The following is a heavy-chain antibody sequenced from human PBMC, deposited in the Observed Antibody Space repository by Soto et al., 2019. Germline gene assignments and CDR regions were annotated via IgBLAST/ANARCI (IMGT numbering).Heavy chain of an antibody. CDR1: GGTFSSYA. Sequence: QVQLVQSGAEVKKPGSSVKVSCKASGGTFSSYAISWVRQAPGQGLEWMGGIIPICGTANYAQKFQGRVTITADESTSTAYMELSSLRSEDTAVYYCARDPPRIAAAGRVGGFDYWGQGTLVTVSS. V-gene: IGHV1-69*12. J-gene: IGHJ4*02. D-gene: IGHD6-13*01. CDR2: IIPICGTA. CDR3: ARDPPRIAAAGRVGGFDY.